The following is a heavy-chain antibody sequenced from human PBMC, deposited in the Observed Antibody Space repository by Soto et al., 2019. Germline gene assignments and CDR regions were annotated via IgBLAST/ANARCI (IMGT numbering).Heavy chain of an antibody. V-gene: IGHV4-59*08. D-gene: IGHD3-10*01. CDR2: IYYSGSA. Sequence: SETLSLTCTVSGGSISSYYWSWIRQPPGKGLEWIGYIYYSGSANYNPSLKSRVTISVDTSKNQFSLKLSSVTAADTAVYYCARRSDGYGSGRYYFDYWGQGTLVTVSS. J-gene: IGHJ4*02. CDR3: ARRSDGYGSGRYYFDY. CDR1: GGSISSYY.